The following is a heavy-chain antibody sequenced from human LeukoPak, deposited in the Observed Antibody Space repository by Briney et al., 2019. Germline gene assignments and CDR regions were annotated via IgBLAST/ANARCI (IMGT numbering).Heavy chain of an antibody. J-gene: IGHJ4*02. D-gene: IGHD1-7*01. CDR3: ARGGVNYASDY. CDR1: GFTFSSYG. V-gene: IGHV3-30*02. CDR2: IRFDGSNN. Sequence: GGSLRLSCAASGFTFSSYGMHWVRQAPSKGLEWVAYIRFDGSNNYYADSLKGRFTISRDNSKNTLYLQMNSLGVEDTAVYSCARGGVNYASDYWGQGTLVTVSS.